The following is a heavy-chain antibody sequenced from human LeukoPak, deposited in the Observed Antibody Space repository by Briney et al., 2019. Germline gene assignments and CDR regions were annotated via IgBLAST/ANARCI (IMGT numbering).Heavy chain of an antibody. V-gene: IGHV4-30-4*02. CDR2: IYYSGSS. J-gene: IGHJ4*02. CDR1: GGSVSSGDYY. CDR3: ARGRDGYNSRRFDY. Sequence: SETLSLTCTVSGGSVSSGDYYWSWIRQPPGKGLEWIAYIYYSGSSYYNPSLKSRVTISVDTSKNQFSLKLSSVTAADTAVYYCARGRDGYNSRRFDYWGQGTLVTVSS. D-gene: IGHD5-24*01.